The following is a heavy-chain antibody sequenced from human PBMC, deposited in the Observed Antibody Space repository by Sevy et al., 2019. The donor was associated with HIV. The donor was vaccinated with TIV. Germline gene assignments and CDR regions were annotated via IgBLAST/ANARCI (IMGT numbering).Heavy chain of an antibody. CDR1: GLTFSSDS. D-gene: IGHD5-18*01. Sequence: GGSLRLSCVVSGLTFSSDSMNWVRRAPGKGLERLAYISSSSRTMYYADSVEGRFTISRDNDKKSVFLQMNNLRDEDSATYYCARDVDTPFVRSFDSWCQGTLVTVSS. CDR2: ISSSSRTM. V-gene: IGHV3-48*02. J-gene: IGHJ4*02. CDR3: ARDVDTPFVRSFDS.